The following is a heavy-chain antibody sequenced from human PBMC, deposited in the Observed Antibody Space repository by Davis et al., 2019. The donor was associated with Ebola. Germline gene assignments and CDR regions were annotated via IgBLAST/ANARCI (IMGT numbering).Heavy chain of an antibody. J-gene: IGHJ6*02. V-gene: IGHV4-34*01. CDR3: TRGRGSQYGMDV. CDR2: INHGGST. CDR1: GVSFSGYY. Sequence: PSETLSLTCAIYGVSFSGYYWSWIRQPPGKGLEWIGEINHGGSTNYKPSLKSRVTISVDTSKNQFSLKLGAVTAADTAVYFCTRGRGSQYGMDVWGQGTTVTVSS. D-gene: IGHD1-26*01.